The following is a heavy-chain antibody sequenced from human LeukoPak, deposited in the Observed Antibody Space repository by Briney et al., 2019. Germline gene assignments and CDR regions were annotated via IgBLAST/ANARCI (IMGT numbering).Heavy chain of an antibody. V-gene: IGHV4-34*01. J-gene: IGHJ4*02. D-gene: IGHD3-3*01. CDR2: INHSGST. CDR3: ARAIYDFWSGYPHHLDY. Sequence: PSETLSLTCAVYGGSFSGYDWNWIRQPPGKGLEWIGVINHSGSTNYNPSFKSRVPMSVATSKNQFSLKLSSVTAADAAVYYCARAIYDFWSGYPHHLDYWGQGTLVTVSS. CDR1: GGSFSGYD.